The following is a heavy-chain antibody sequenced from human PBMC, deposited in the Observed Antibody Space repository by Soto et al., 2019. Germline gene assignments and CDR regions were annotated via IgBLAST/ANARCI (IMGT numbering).Heavy chain of an antibody. CDR3: EKYSSSSGGYYGMDV. CDR1: GFTFSSYS. Sequence: GGSLGLSCAASGFTFSSYSMNWVRQAPGKGLEWVSSISSSSSYIYYADSVKGRFTISRDNAKNSLYLQMNSLRAEDTAVYYCEKYSSSSGGYYGMDVWGQGTTVTVSS. J-gene: IGHJ6*02. V-gene: IGHV3-21*01. CDR2: ISSSSSYI. D-gene: IGHD6-6*01.